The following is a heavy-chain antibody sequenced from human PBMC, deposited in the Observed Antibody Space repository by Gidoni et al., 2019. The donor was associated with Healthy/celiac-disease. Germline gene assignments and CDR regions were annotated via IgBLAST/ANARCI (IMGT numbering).Heavy chain of an antibody. D-gene: IGHD2-2*01. V-gene: IGHV3-30*04. J-gene: IGHJ6*02. CDR2: ISYYGSNK. CDR3: ARDSRYCSSTSCSNFWVSYYYYYGMDV. CDR1: GFTFSSYA. Sequence: QVQLVESGGGVVQPGRSLRLSLEASGFTFSSYAIPWVRQAPRKGLEWVAVISYYGSNKYYADSVKGRFTISRDNSKNTLYLQMNSLRAEDTAVYYCARDSRYCSSTSCSNFWVSYYYYYGMDVWGQGTTVTVSS.